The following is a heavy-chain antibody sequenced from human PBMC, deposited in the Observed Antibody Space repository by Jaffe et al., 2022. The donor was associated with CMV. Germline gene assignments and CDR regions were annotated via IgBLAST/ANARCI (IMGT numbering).Heavy chain of an antibody. Sequence: EVQLVESGGGLVQPGGSLRLSCAASGFTFSSYWMHWVRQAPGKGLVWVSRINSDGSSTSYADSVKGRFTISRDNAKNTLYLQMNSLRAEDTAVYYCARDMDSSGYYQGGAFDIWGQGTMVTVSS. CDR3: ARDMDSSGYYQGGAFDI. CDR1: GFTFSSYW. J-gene: IGHJ3*02. V-gene: IGHV3-74*01. D-gene: IGHD3-22*01. CDR2: INSDGSST.